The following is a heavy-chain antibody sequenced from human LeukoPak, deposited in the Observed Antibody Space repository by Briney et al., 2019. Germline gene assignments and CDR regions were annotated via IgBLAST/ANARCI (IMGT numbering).Heavy chain of an antibody. V-gene: IGHV4-34*01. D-gene: IGHD2-15*01. CDR3: ARELGYCSGGSCSTSPYNWFDP. CDR1: GGSFSGYY. CDR2: INHSGST. J-gene: IGHJ5*02. Sequence: SETLSLTCAVYGGSFSGYYWSWIRQPPGKGLEWIGEINHSGSTNCNPSLKSRVTISVDKSKNQFSLKLSSVTAADTAVYSCARELGYCSGGSCSTSPYNWFDPWGQGTLVTVSS.